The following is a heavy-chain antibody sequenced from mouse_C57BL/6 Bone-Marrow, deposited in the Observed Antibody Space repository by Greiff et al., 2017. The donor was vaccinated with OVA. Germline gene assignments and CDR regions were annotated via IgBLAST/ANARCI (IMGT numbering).Heavy chain of an antibody. D-gene: IGHD1-1*01. CDR1: GYTFTSYG. Sequence: VKLVESGAELARPGASVKLSCKASGYTFTSYGISWVKQRTGQGLEWIGEIYPRSGNTYYNEKFKGKATLTADKSSSTAYMELRRLTSEDSAVYFGASRIDYYGSRGYAMDYWGQGTSVTVSS. CDR2: IYPRSGNT. J-gene: IGHJ4*01. CDR3: ASRIDYYGSRGYAMDY. V-gene: IGHV1-81*01.